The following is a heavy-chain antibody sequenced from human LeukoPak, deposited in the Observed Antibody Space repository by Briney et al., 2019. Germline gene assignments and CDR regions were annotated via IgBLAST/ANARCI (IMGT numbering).Heavy chain of an antibody. CDR3: ARAIGSEYQLLYYYGMDV. Sequence: ASVKVSCKASGYTFTSYAMHWVRQAPGQRLEWMGWINAGNGNTKYSQKFQGRVTITRDTSASTAYMELSSLRSEDTAVYYCARAIGSEYQLLYYYGMDVWGQGTTVTVSS. V-gene: IGHV1-3*01. J-gene: IGHJ6*02. CDR2: INAGNGNT. D-gene: IGHD2-2*01. CDR1: GYTFTSYA.